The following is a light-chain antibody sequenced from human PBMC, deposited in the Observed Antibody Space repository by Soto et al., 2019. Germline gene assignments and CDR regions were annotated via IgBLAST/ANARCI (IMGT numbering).Light chain of an antibody. CDR3: QQYGSAPLT. J-gene: IGKJ4*01. CDR2: DTS. CDR1: QSVSSY. Sequence: EMVLTQSPGTLSLSVVERVTLSCRASQSVSSYLAWYQQTPGQAPSLLLYDTSNRATGTPDRFSGSGSGTDFTRTISRLEPEDFTVYYCQQYGSAPLTSGGGTPVAIK. V-gene: IGKV3-20*01.